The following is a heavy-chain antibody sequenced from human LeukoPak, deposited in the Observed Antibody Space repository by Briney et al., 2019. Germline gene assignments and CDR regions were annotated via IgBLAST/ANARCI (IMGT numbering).Heavy chain of an antibody. Sequence: GGSLRLSCAASGFSFSSYSMNWVRQAPGKGLEWVSSISSSSTYIYYADSVKGRFTISRDNAKNSLYLQMNGLRVEDTAVYYCARSSFLIWGQGTLVTVSS. CDR1: GFSFSSYS. CDR3: ARSSFLI. V-gene: IGHV3-21*01. CDR2: ISSSSTYI. J-gene: IGHJ4*02. D-gene: IGHD2-2*01.